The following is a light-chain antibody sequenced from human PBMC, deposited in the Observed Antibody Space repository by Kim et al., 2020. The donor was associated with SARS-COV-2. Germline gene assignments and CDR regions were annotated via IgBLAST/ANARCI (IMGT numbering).Light chain of an antibody. CDR1: QRVRSNF. CDR2: SVS. V-gene: IGKV3-20*01. J-gene: IGKJ2*01. Sequence: ETVLMQSPDTLSLSPGDRATISCRASQRVRSNFLAWYQQKPGQAPRLLIYSVSSRARGVPDRFSGSGSGADFTLTINRLEPEDLAVYYCHRYGGSPPHTFGQGTKLEI. CDR3: HRYGGSPPHT.